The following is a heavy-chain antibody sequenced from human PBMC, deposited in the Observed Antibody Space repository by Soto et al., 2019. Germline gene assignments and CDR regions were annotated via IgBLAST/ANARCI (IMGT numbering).Heavy chain of an antibody. J-gene: IGHJ4*02. Sequence: EVQLVESGGDFVQTGGSLRLSCAASGFPFSASGMSWVRQAPGKGLEWVSSISGSGSSIDYVDSVKGRFTISRDNAENSVFLQMNSLRDEDTAVYYCVSERYSSGLNYYWGQGTLVTVSS. D-gene: IGHD6-19*01. V-gene: IGHV3-48*02. CDR2: ISGSGSSI. CDR3: VSERYSSGLNYY. CDR1: GFPFSASG.